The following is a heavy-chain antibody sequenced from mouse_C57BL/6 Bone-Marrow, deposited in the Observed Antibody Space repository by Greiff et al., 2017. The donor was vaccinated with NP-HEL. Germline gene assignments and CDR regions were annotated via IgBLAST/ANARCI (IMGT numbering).Heavy chain of an antibody. CDR1: GYTFTSYW. D-gene: IGHD1-1*01. Sequence: QVQLKESGAELVKPGASVKLSCKASGYTFTSYWMHWVKQRPGQGLEWIGMIHPNSGSTNYNEKFKSKATLTVDKSSSTAYMQLSSLTSEDSAVYYCVFTVVASRNYWGQGTTLTVSS. CDR3: VFTVVASRNY. CDR2: IHPNSGST. J-gene: IGHJ2*01. V-gene: IGHV1-64*01.